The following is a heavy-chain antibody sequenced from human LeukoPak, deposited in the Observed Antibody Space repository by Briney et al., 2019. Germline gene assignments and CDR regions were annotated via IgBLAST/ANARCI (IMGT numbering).Heavy chain of an antibody. CDR3: ARSPRGGSGRYYFDY. CDR1: GFTFSSYA. V-gene: IGHV3-23*01. J-gene: IGHJ4*02. CDR2: ISGGGST. D-gene: IGHD3-16*01. Sequence: PGGSLRLSCAASGFTFSSYAMTWVRQAPGKGLEWVSTISGGGSTYYADSVKGRFTISRDNSKNTLYLQVNSLRAEDTAVYYCARSPRGGSGRYYFDYWGQGTLVTVSS.